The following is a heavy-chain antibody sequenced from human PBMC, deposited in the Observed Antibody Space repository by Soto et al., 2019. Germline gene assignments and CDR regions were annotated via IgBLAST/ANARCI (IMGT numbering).Heavy chain of an antibody. CDR1: GGSMRSSSYY. D-gene: IGHD2-21*01. J-gene: IGHJ5*02. CDR2: IYYSGTT. Sequence: SETLSLTCTVSGGSMRSSSYYWGWIRQPPGKGLEWIGNIYYSGTTYYNPSLKSRVTISVDTSKKQFSLTLTSVTAADTAVYYCARRDSVLTYSIWFDPWGQGTLVTVSS. CDR3: ARRDSVLTYSIWFDP. V-gene: IGHV4-39*01.